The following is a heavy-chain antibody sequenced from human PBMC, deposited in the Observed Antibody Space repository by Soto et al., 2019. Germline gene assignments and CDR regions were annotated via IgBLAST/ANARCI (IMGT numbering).Heavy chain of an antibody. CDR1: GGSISSSNW. V-gene: IGHV4-4*02. CDR3: ARVDYYDSSGYLNDYYYYGMDV. Sequence: SETLSLTCAVSGGSISSSNWWSWVRQPPGRGLEWIGEIYHSGSTNYNPSLKSRVTISVDKSKNQFSLKLSSVTAADTAVYYCARVDYYDSSGYLNDYYYYGMDVWGQGTTVTVSS. CDR2: IYHSGST. D-gene: IGHD3-22*01. J-gene: IGHJ6*02.